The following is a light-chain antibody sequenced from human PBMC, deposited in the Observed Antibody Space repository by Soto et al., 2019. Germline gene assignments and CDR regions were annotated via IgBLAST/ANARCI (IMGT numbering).Light chain of an antibody. V-gene: IGKV1-9*01. J-gene: IGKJ4*01. CDR2: AAS. CDR1: QSISSY. Sequence: DIQMTQSPSSLSASVGDRFTITCLASQSISSYLNWYQQKPGKAPKLLIYAASTLQSGVPSRFSGSGSGTDFTLTISSLQPEDFATYYCQQLNSYPLTFGEGTKVDIK. CDR3: QQLNSYPLT.